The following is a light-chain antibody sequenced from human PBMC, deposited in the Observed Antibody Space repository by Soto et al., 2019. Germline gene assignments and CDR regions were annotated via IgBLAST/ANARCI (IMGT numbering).Light chain of an antibody. CDR1: SSNLGAGYD. J-gene: IGLJ2*01. CDR3: CSYAGSYTV. CDR2: GNR. V-gene: IGLV1-40*01. Sequence: QSVLTQPPSVSGAPGQRVTISCTGNSSNLGAGYDVHWYQQLPGAAPKLVIFGNRNRPSGVPERFSGSKSGTSASLAITGLQAEDEADYYCCSYAGSYTVFGGGTKVTVL.